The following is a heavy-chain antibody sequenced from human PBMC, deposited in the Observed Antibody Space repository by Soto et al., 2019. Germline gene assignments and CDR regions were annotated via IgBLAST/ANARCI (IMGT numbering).Heavy chain of an antibody. Sequence: GESLKISCKGSGYNFITDWISWVRQMPGKGLEWMGRIDPTDSYTKYSPSFEGHVTISADKSISTAYLQWSSLKASDSAVYYCARLSRASFALDVWGQGATVTVSS. CDR2: IDPTDSYT. CDR1: GYNFITDW. D-gene: IGHD3-16*01. V-gene: IGHV5-10-1*01. J-gene: IGHJ6*02. CDR3: ARLSRASFALDV.